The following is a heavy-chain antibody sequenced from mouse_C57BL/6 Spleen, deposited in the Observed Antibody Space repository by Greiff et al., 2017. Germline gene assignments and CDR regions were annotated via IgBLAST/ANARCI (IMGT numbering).Heavy chain of an antibody. V-gene: IGHV1-82*01. CDR3: ARSYYYGFAY. CDR1: GYAFSSSW. Sequence: VMLVESGPELVKPGASVKISCKASGYAFSSSWMNWVKQRPGKGLEWIGRIYPGDGDTNYNGKFKGKATLTADKSSSTAYMQLSSLTSEDSAVYFCARSYYYGFAYWGQGTLVTVSA. CDR2: IYPGDGDT. J-gene: IGHJ3*01. D-gene: IGHD1-1*01.